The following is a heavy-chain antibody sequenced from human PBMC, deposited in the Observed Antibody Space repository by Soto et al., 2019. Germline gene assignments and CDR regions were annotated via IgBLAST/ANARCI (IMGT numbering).Heavy chain of an antibody. CDR1: GYSFTSYW. J-gene: IGHJ3*02. V-gene: IGHV5-10-1*01. Sequence: GESLKISCKGSGYSFTSYWISWVRQLPGKGLEWMGRIDPSDSYTNYSPSFQGHVTISANKSISTAYLQWSSLKASDTAMYYCARHSNYFFAFDIWGQGTMVTVS. D-gene: IGHD4-4*01. CDR2: IDPSDSYT. CDR3: ARHSNYFFAFDI.